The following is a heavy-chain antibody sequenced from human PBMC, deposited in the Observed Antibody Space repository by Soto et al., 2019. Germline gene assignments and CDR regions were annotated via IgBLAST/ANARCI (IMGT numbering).Heavy chain of an antibody. CDR3: AKEATYYDILTGYSNDAFDI. V-gene: IGHV3-23*01. CDR1: GFTFSSYA. J-gene: IGHJ3*02. D-gene: IGHD3-9*01. CDR2: ISGSGGST. Sequence: GGSLRLSCAASGFTFSSYAMSWVRQAPGKGLEWVSAISGSGGSTYYADSVKGRFTISRDNSKNTLYLQMNSLRAEDTAVYYCAKEATYYDILTGYSNDAFDIWGQGTMVTVSS.